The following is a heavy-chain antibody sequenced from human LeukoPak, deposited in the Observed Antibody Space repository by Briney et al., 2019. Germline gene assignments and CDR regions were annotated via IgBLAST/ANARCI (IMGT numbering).Heavy chain of an antibody. CDR2: IKGKADGGTT. V-gene: IGHV3-15*01. Sequence: PGGSLRLSCAASGFPFDNAWMKWVRQAPGKGLEWVGHIKGKADGGTTDYAAPVKGRFAISRDDSTATVFLQMNSLKTDDTAVYYCARLTLGGALFDYWGQGALVTVSS. J-gene: IGHJ4*02. D-gene: IGHD1-26*01. CDR3: ARLTLGGALFDY. CDR1: GFPFDNAW.